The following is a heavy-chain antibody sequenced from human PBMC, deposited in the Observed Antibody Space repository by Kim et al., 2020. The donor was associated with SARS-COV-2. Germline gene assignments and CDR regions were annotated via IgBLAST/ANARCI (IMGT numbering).Heavy chain of an antibody. CDR2: IYYSGTT. J-gene: IGHJ4*02. CDR3: VRHMAGTGYSFDY. CDR1: GGSVSSTLYY. D-gene: IGHD6-19*01. Sequence: SETLSLTCGVSGGSVSSTLYYWGWIRQPPGKGLEWIATIYYSGTTYYNPSLRSRVAMSVDTSKNQFSLKLSSVSATDTAVYYCVRHMAGTGYSFDYGGRGTLVTVSS. V-gene: IGHV4-39*01.